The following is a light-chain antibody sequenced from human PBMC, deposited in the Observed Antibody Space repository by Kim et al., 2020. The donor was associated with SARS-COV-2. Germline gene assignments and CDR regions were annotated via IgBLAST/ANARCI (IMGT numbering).Light chain of an antibody. V-gene: IGKV3-15*01. Sequence: SRSPGDRATLSCRASQNVNRNVAWYQHKPGQAPRLLMYTASIRATGIPARFSGSGSGTEFTLTISTLQSEDFAVYYCQQCTNFPWTFGQGTKLEI. J-gene: IGKJ2*02. CDR2: TAS. CDR1: QNVNRN. CDR3: QQCTNFPWT.